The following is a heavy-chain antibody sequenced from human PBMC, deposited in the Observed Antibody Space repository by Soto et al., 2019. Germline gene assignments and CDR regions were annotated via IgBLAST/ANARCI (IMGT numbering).Heavy chain of an antibody. D-gene: IGHD2-2*01. CDR3: ARLGTLVVPAAMPRNYYYYMDV. CDR2: IYHSGST. J-gene: IGHJ6*03. Sequence: QVQLQESGPGLVKPSGTLSLTCAVSSGSISSSNWWSWVRQPPGKGLEWIGEIYHSGSTNYNPSLKSRVTISVDKSKNQFSLKLSSVTAADTAVYYCARLGTLVVPAAMPRNYYYYMDVWGKGTTVTVSS. CDR1: SGSISSSNW. V-gene: IGHV4-4*02.